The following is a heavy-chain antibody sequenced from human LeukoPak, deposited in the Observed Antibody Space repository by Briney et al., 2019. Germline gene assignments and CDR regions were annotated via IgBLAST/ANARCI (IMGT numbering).Heavy chain of an antibody. CDR2: ISSSSSTI. CDR3: ARSPNYDFDY. D-gene: IGHD1-7*01. J-gene: IGHJ4*02. V-gene: IGHV3-48*01. Sequence: PGGSLRLSCAASGFTFSSYSMNWVRQAPGKGLEWVSYISSSSSTIYYADSVKGRFTISRDNAKNPLYLQMNSLRAEDTAVYYCARSPNYDFDYWGQGTLVTVSS. CDR1: GFTFSSYS.